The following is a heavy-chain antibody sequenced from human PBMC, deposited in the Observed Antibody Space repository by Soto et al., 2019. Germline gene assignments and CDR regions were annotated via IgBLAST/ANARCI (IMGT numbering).Heavy chain of an antibody. Sequence: QVQLVQSGAEVKKPGSSVKVSCKASGGTFSSYAISWVRQAPGQGLEWMGGVIPIFGTANYAQKFQGRVTITADESTSTAYMELSSLRSEDTAVYYCARGPERSGGRYYSYGMDVWGQGTTVTVSS. CDR1: GGTFSSYA. CDR2: VIPIFGTA. D-gene: IGHD2-15*01. V-gene: IGHV1-69*01. CDR3: ARGPERSGGRYYSYGMDV. J-gene: IGHJ6*02.